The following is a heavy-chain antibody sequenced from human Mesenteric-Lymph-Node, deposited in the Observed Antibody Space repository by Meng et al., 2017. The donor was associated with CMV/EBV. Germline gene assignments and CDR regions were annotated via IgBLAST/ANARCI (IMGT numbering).Heavy chain of an antibody. J-gene: IGHJ6*02. Sequence: GIANYAQKFQGRVAITADKSTSTAYMEMSSLRSEDTAVYYCARVGDGSGSYYTDHGLDVWGQGTTVTVSS. D-gene: IGHD3-10*01. CDR3: ARVGDGSGSYYTDHGLDV. CDR2: GIA. V-gene: IGHV1-69*04.